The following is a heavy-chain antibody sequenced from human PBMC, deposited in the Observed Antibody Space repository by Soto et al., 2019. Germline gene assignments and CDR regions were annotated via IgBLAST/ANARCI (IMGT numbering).Heavy chain of an antibody. Sequence: ASVNVSCKASGYTFTGYYMHWVRQAPGQGLEWMGWINPNSGGTNYAQKFQGWVTMTRDTSISTAYMELSRLRSDDTAVYYCARGFGKNWGSQYTNDAFDIWGQGTMVTVSS. V-gene: IGHV1-2*04. CDR1: GYTFTGYY. CDR3: ARGFGKNWGSQYTNDAFDI. D-gene: IGHD7-27*01. CDR2: INPNSGGT. J-gene: IGHJ3*02.